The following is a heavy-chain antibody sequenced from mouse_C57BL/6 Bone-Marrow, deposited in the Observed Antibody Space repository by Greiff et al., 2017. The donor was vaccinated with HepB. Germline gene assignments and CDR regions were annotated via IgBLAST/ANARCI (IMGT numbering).Heavy chain of an antibody. J-gene: IGHJ3*01. D-gene: IGHD2-4*01. CDR1: GFSLTSYG. V-gene: IGHV2-2*01. Sequence: VQVVESGPGLVQPSQSLSITCTVSGFSLTSYGVHWVRQSPGKGLEWLGVIWSGGSTDYNAAFISRLSISKDNSKSQVFFKMNSLQADDTAIYYCARGDYDEKFAYWGQGTLVTVSA. CDR2: IWSGGST. CDR3: ARGDYDEKFAY.